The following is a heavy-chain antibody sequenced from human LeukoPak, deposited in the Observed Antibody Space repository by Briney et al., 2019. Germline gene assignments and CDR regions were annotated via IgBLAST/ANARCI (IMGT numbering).Heavy chain of an antibody. CDR3: AKGGAVAGRDY. J-gene: IGHJ4*02. CDR2: IKRDGSDK. D-gene: IGHD6-19*01. CDR1: GLSFTTYW. Sequence: PGGSLRLCCAASGLSFTTYWMSWVRQAPGKGLEWVANIKRDGSDKYYVDSVKGRFTISRDNAKNSLYLQMNSLRAEDTAVYYCAKGGAVAGRDYWGQGTLVTVSS. V-gene: IGHV3-7*01.